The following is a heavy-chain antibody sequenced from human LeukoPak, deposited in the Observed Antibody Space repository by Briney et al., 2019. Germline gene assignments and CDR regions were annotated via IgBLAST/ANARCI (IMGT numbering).Heavy chain of an antibody. D-gene: IGHD4-11*01. CDR2: IYYSGST. V-gene: IGHV4-59*01. CDR3: ARVFRSAYYSDYPKSYWYFDL. Sequence: SETLSLTCTVSGGSISSYYWSWIRQPPGKGLEWIGYIYYSGSTNYNPSLKSRVTISVDTSKNQFSLKLSSVTAADTAVYYCARVFRSAYYSDYPKSYWYFDLWGRGTLVTVSS. CDR1: GGSISSYY. J-gene: IGHJ2*01.